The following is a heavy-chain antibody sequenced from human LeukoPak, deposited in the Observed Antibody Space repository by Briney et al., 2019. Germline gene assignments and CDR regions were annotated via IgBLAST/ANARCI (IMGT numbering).Heavy chain of an antibody. D-gene: IGHD2-8*02. CDR1: GFTFSSYS. J-gene: IGHJ6*02. CDR2: ISSSSSTI. V-gene: IGHV3-48*04. Sequence: GGSLRLSCAASGFTFSSYSMNWVRQAPGKGLEWVSYISSSSSTIYYADSVKGRFTISRDNAKNSLYLQMNSLRAEDTAVYYCAVLRAGYYYGMDVWGQGTTVTVSS. CDR3: AVLRAGYYYGMDV.